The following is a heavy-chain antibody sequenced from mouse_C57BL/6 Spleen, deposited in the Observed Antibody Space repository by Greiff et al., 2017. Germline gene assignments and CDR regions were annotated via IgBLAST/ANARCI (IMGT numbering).Heavy chain of an antibody. D-gene: IGHD3-2*02. Sequence: EVKVVESGGGLVKPGGSLKLSCAASGFTFSDYGMHWVRQAPEKGLEWVAYISSGSSTIYYADTVKGRFTISRDNAKNTLFLQMTSLRSEDTAMYYCASPDSSAWFACWGQGTLVTVSA. V-gene: IGHV5-17*01. CDR3: ASPDSSAWFAC. CDR2: ISSGSSTI. CDR1: GFTFSDYG. J-gene: IGHJ3*01.